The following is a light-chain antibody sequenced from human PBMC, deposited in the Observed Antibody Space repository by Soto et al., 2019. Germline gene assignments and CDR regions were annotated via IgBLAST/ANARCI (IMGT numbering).Light chain of an antibody. Sequence: VLTQSPATLSLSPGERATLSCRASQSVGNYLAWYQQKSGQAPSLLIYDASNRATGIPARFSGSGSGTDFTLTISSLEPEDFAVYYCQQRSNWPPWTFGQGTKVEIK. CDR2: DAS. V-gene: IGKV3-11*01. J-gene: IGKJ1*01. CDR1: QSVGNY. CDR3: QQRSNWPPWT.